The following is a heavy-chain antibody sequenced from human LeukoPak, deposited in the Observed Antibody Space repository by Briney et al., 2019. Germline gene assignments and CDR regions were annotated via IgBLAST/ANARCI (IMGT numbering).Heavy chain of an antibody. J-gene: IGHJ4*02. Sequence: ASVKVSCKASGYTFTGYYMHWVRQAPGQGLEWMGWINPNSGGTNYAQNFQGWVTMTRDTSVSTAYMELSRLTSDDTAVYYCARGLINGHDFDYWGQGTLVTVSS. CDR1: GYTFTGYY. D-gene: IGHD5-12*01. CDR2: INPNSGGT. V-gene: IGHV1-2*04. CDR3: ARGLINGHDFDY.